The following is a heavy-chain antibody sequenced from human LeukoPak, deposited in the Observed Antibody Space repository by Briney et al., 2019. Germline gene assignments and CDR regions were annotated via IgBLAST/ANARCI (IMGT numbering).Heavy chain of an antibody. V-gene: IGHV3-23*01. D-gene: IGHD6-13*01. CDR1: GFTSSSYA. Sequence: PGGSLRLSCAASGFTSSSYALNWVRQAPGKGLEWVATVSGSGDRMYHADSVKGRFTISGDNSKNTIYLQMNSLRAKDTALYYCAKAAAAPGFDFWGQGTLVTVSS. CDR3: AKAAAAPGFDF. J-gene: IGHJ4*02. CDR2: VSGSGDRM.